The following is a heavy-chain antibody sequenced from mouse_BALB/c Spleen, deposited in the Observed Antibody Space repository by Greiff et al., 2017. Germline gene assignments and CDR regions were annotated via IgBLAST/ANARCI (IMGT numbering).Heavy chain of an antibody. D-gene: IGHD2-14*01. CDR1: GYAFTNYC. CDR2: IYPGSGNT. Sequence: QVQLQQSGAELVRPGTSVKISCKASGYAFTNYCLGWVKQRPGHGLEWIGDIYPGSGNTYYNEKFKGKATLTADKSSSTAYMQLSSLTSEDSAVYCCARTGNRYDRGYWGQGTTLTVSS. V-gene: IGHV1-63*01. CDR3: ARTGNRYDRGY. J-gene: IGHJ2*01.